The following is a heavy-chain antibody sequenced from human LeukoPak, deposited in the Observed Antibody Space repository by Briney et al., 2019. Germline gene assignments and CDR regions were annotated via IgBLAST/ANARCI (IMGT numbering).Heavy chain of an antibody. CDR1: GGSFSGSY. Sequence: SETLSLTCGVNGGSFSGSYCSWIRQPPGKGLDWIGEINHSGSTNYNPSLKSRVTISVDTSKNQFSLKLSSVTAADTAVYYCARQHSSGWYKGYFQYWGQGTLVTVSS. D-gene: IGHD6-19*01. J-gene: IGHJ1*01. CDR3: ARQHSSGWYKGYFQY. V-gene: IGHV4-34*01. CDR2: INHSGST.